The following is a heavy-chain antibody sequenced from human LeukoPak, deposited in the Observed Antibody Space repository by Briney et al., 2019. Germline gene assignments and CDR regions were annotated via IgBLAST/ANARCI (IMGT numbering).Heavy chain of an antibody. V-gene: IGHV4-59*08. D-gene: IGHD4-23*01. J-gene: IGHJ4*02. CDR2: IYYSGST. CDR1: GGSISSYY. Sequence: NPSETLSLTCTVSGGSISSYYWSWIRQPPGKGLEWIGYIYYSGSTNYNPSLKSRVTISVDTSKNQFSLKLSSVTAADTAVYYCARHIFTVGPFDYWGQGTLVTVSS. CDR3: ARHIFTVGPFDY.